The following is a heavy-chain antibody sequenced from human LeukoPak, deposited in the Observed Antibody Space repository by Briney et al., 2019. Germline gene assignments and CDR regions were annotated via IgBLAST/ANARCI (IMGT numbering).Heavy chain of an antibody. Sequence: ETLSLTCAVSGDPVTSSNWWSWVRQPPGKGLEWVSSISSSSSYIYYADSVKGRFTISRDNAKNSLYLQMNSLRAEDTAVYYCARDRGADYWGQGTLVTVSS. V-gene: IGHV3-21*01. J-gene: IGHJ4*02. CDR3: ARDRGADY. CDR1: GDPVTSSNW. CDR2: ISSSSSYI. D-gene: IGHD3-10*01.